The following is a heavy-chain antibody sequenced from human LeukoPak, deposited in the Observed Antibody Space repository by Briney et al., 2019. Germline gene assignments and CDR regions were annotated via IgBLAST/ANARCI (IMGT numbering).Heavy chain of an antibody. V-gene: IGHV4-4*02. CDR1: GDSITSNDW. CDR3: ARVVPSGWRQNDY. J-gene: IGHJ4*02. Sequence: PSGTLSLTCVVSGDSITSNDWWSWVRPPPGKGLEWIGEIHHGGRTNYNPSLKSRVTMSVDKSKNQFSLQLSSVTPADTAIYYCARVVPSGWRQNDYWGQGTLVTVSS. D-gene: IGHD6-19*01. CDR2: IHHGGRT.